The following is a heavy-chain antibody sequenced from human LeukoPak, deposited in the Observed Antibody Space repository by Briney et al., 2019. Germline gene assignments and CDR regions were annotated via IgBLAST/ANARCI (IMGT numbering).Heavy chain of an antibody. CDR3: ARETTVTHFDY. J-gene: IGHJ4*02. CDR1: GFTFSSYA. Sequence: GGSLRLSCAASGFTFSSYAMHWVRQAPGKGLEGVAVISYDGSNKYYADPVKGRFTISRDNSKNTLYLQMNSLRAEDTAVYYCARETTVTHFDYWGQGTLVTVSS. V-gene: IGHV3-30-3*01. D-gene: IGHD4-17*01. CDR2: ISYDGSNK.